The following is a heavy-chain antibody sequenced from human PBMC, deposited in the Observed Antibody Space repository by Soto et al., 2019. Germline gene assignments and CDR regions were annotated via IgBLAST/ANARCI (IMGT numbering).Heavy chain of an antibody. CDR3: ARERRKGGDTTVSDY. J-gene: IGHJ4*02. V-gene: IGHV1-18*01. CDR1: GYTFTSYG. D-gene: IGHD3-16*01. CDR2: ISAYNGNT. Sequence: QVQLVQSGAEVKKPGASVKVSCKASGYTFTSYGISWVRQAPGQGLEWMGWISAYNGNTNYAQKLQGRVTMTTDTYRSTAYVELRSLRSDDTAVYYCARERRKGGDTTVSDYWGQGTLVTVSS.